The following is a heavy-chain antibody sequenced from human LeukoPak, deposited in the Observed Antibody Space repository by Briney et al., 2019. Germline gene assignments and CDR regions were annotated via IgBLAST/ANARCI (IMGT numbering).Heavy chain of an antibody. Sequence: GESLKISCKCSGYSFTSYWIGWVRQMPGKGVEWMGIIYPGDSDTRYSPSFQGQVTISADKSISTAYLQWSSLKASDTAMYYCARHGAVATSLSWFDPWGQGTLVTVSS. D-gene: IGHD5-12*01. J-gene: IGHJ5*02. V-gene: IGHV5-51*01. CDR3: ARHGAVATSLSWFDP. CDR2: IYPGDSDT. CDR1: GYSFTSYW.